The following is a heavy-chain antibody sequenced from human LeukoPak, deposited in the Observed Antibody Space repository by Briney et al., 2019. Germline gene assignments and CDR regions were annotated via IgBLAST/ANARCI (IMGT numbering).Heavy chain of an antibody. V-gene: IGHV4-61*02. Sequence: SQTLSLTCTVSGGSISSGSYYWSWIRQPAGKGLEWIGRIYTSGSTNYNPSLKSRVTISVDTSKNQFSLKLSPVTAADTAVYYCAQYAGIITIFGVVMSAFDIWGQGTMVTVSS. CDR2: IYTSGST. D-gene: IGHD3-3*01. J-gene: IGHJ3*02. CDR3: AQYAGIITIFGVVMSAFDI. CDR1: GGSISSGSYY.